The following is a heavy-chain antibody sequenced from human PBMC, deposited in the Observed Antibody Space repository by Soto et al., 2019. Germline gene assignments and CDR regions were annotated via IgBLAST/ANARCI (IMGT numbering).Heavy chain of an antibody. D-gene: IGHD3-10*01. CDR3: AREGDYYGSGGNWFDP. CDR1: GYTFSTYG. J-gene: IGHJ5*02. V-gene: IGHV1-18*01. Sequence: ASVKVSCKASGYTFSTYGISWVRQAPGQGLEWMGWISPYNGNTNYAQKVQGRVTMTTDTSTSTAYMELRSLRSDDTAVYFCAREGDYYGSGGNWFDPWGQGTLVTV. CDR2: ISPYNGNT.